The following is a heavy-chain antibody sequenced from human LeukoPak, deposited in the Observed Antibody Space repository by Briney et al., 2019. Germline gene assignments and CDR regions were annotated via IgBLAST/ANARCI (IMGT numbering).Heavy chain of an antibody. CDR2: IYPGDSDT. CDR1: GYSFIKYW. Sequence: PGESLKISCKGSGYSFIKYWIGWVRQMPGKGLEWMGIIYPGDSDTRYSPSFQGQVTISADKSISTAYLQWSSLKASDTAMYYCARLRPTIFGANWFDPWGQGTLVTVSS. CDR3: ARLRPTIFGANWFDP. D-gene: IGHD3-3*01. V-gene: IGHV5-51*01. J-gene: IGHJ5*02.